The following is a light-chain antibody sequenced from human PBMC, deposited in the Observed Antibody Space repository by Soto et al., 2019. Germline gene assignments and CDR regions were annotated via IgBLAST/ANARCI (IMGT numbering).Light chain of an antibody. CDR1: QSVTSSY. CDR2: GAS. J-gene: IGKJ2*01. Sequence: IVLTQSPGILSLSPGERATLSCRASQSVTSSYLAWYQQKPGQAPRLLIYGASTRATGISDRFSGSGSGTDFTLTISRLEPEDFAVYYCQHYGTSPKTVGQGTKLEIK. V-gene: IGKV3-20*01. CDR3: QHYGTSPKT.